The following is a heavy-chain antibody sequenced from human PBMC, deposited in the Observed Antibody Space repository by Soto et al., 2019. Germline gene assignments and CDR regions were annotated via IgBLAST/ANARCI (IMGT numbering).Heavy chain of an antibody. CDR3: AKDPHPQEGVIPYYFDY. CDR2: ISGSGGST. CDR1: GFTFSSYA. V-gene: IGHV3-23*01. J-gene: IGHJ4*02. D-gene: IGHD2-21*01. Sequence: GGSLRLSCAASGFTFSSYAMSWVRQAPGKGLEWVSAISGSGGSTYYADSVKGRFTISRDNSKNTLYLQMNSLRAEDTAVYYCAKDPHPQEGVIPYYFDYWGQGTLVTVSS.